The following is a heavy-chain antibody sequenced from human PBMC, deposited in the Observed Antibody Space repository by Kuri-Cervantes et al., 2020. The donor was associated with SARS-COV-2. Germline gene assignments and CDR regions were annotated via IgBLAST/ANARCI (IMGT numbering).Heavy chain of an antibody. CDR1: GYTFTDYH. V-gene: IGHV1-46*01. CDR3: ARDNGSWDIVVVVALDI. J-gene: IGHJ3*02. CDR2: INPSGGST. Sequence: ASVKVSCKASGYTFTDYHMHWVRQAPGQGLEWMGIINPSGGSTSYAQKFQGRVTMTRDTSTSTVYMELSSLRSEDTAVYYCARDNGSWDIVVVVALDIWGQGTMVTVSS. D-gene: IGHD2-15*01.